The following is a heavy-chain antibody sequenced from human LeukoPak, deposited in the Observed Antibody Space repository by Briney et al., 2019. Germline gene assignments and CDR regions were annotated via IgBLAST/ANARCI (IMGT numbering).Heavy chain of an antibody. J-gene: IGHJ4*02. V-gene: IGHV3-48*04. CDR3: ARGYYDILTGYYTPPFDY. D-gene: IGHD3-9*01. Sequence: GGSLRLSCAASGSTFSSYSMNWVRQAPGKGLEWVSYISSSSSTIYYADSVKGRFTISRDNAKNSLYLQMNSLRAEDTAVYYCARGYYDILTGYYTPPFDYWGQGTLVTVSS. CDR1: GSTFSSYS. CDR2: ISSSSSTI.